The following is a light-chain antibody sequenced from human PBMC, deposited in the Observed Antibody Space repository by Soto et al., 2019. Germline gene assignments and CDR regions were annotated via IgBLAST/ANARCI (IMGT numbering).Light chain of an antibody. CDR2: SNN. Sequence: QSVLTQPPSASGTPGQRVTISCSGSSSNIGSRTVNWYQQLPGTAPKVLIYSNNQRPSGVPDRFSGSKSGTSASLAITGLQSEDEADYYCAAWDDSLSAWVFGGGTNLTVL. CDR1: SSNIGSRT. V-gene: IGLV1-44*01. CDR3: AAWDDSLSAWV. J-gene: IGLJ3*02.